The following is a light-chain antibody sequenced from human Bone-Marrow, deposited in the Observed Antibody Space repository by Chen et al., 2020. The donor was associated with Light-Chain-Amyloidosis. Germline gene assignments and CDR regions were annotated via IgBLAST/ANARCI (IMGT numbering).Light chain of an antibody. CDR3: QQYYSIPRT. CDR2: WAS. Sequence: DIVMTQSPDSLAVSRGERATINCKSSQSVLFSSNNKNYLAWYQHKPGQPPKLLIYWASTRESGVPDRFSGSGSGTHFTLTISSLQAEDVAVYYCQQYYSIPRTFGQGTKVEIK. J-gene: IGKJ1*01. V-gene: IGKV4-1*01. CDR1: QSVLFSSNNKNY.